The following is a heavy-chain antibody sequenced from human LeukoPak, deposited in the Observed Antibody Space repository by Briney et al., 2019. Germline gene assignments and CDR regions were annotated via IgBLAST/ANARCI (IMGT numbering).Heavy chain of an antibody. J-gene: IGHJ5*02. V-gene: IGHV3-23*01. CDR2: ISGSGGIT. CDR1: EFTFSSYA. D-gene: IGHD3-22*01. CDR3: AKHDPRRVVITNWFDP. Sequence: GGSLRLSCAASEFTFSSYAMSWVRQAPGKGLEWVSAISGSGGITYYADSVKGRFTISRGNSKNTLYLQMNSLRAEDTAVYYCAKHDPRRVVITNWFDPWGQGTLVTVSS.